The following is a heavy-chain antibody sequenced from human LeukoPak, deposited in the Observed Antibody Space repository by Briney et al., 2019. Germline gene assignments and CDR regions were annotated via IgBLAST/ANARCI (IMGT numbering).Heavy chain of an antibody. V-gene: IGHV3-7*01. CDR2: IKQDGSEK. Sequence: GGSLRLSCAASGFTFSSYWMSWVRRAPGKGLEWVANIKQDGSEKYYVDSVKGRFTISRDNAKNSLYLQMNSLRAEDTAVYYCARTPRYCSGGSCYNFDYWGQGTLVTVSS. D-gene: IGHD2-15*01. CDR3: ARTPRYCSGGSCYNFDY. J-gene: IGHJ4*02. CDR1: GFTFSSYW.